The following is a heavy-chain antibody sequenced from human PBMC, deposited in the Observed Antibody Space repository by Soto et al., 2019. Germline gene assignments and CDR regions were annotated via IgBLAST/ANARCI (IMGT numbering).Heavy chain of an antibody. J-gene: IGHJ5*02. CDR2: IYYSGNT. D-gene: IGHD4-17*01. Sequence: SETLSLTCTVSGGSVSSSSYYWGWLRQPPGLGLEWIGSIYYSGNTYYNTSLKNRVIITVDTSKNQFSQKQRSVTAADTAVYYCARQVTTGITPRFDPWGQGTLVTVSS. CDR1: GGSVSSSSYY. V-gene: IGHV4-39*01. CDR3: ARQVTTGITPRFDP.